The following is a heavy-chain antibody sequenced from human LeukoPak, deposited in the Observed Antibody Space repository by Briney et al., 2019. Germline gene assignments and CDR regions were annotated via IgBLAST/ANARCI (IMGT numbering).Heavy chain of an antibody. J-gene: IGHJ5*02. CDR3: ARIRRYSYGYNWFDP. CDR2: IIPILGIA. CDR1: GGTFSSYA. Sequence: SVKVSCKASGGTFSSYAISWVRQAPGQGLEWMGRIIPILGIANYAQKFQGRVTITADKSTSTAYMELSSLGSEDTAVYYCARIRRYSYGYNWFDPWGQGILVTVSS. V-gene: IGHV1-69*04. D-gene: IGHD5-18*01.